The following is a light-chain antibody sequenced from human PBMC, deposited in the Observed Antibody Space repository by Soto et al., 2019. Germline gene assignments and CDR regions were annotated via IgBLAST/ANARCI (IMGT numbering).Light chain of an antibody. CDR1: SSDVGGYNY. J-gene: IGLJ3*02. CDR3: CSYAGNSLWV. V-gene: IGLV2-11*01. Sequence: QSALTQPRSVSGSPGQSVTISCTGTSSDVGGYNYVSWYQQHPGKAPKLMIYDVSKCPSGVPDRFSGSKSGNTASLTISGLHAQDEADYYCCSYAGNSLWVFGGGTKLTVL. CDR2: DVS.